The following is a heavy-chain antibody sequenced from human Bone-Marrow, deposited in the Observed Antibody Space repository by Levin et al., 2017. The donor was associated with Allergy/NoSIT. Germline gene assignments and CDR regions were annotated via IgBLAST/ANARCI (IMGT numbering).Heavy chain of an antibody. CDR1: GYSFTTFA. CDR2: IHTTTGNP. CDR3: ARPYHLNHRDTAFDI. Sequence: ASVKVSCKASGYSFTTFALNWVRQAPGEGLEWMGWIHTTTGNPTYAQNFTGRFAFSLDTSVSTAYLQISNLKSDDTAVYYCARPYHLNHRDTAFDIWGQGTQVTVSS. J-gene: IGHJ3*02. D-gene: IGHD5-18*01. V-gene: IGHV7-4-1*02.